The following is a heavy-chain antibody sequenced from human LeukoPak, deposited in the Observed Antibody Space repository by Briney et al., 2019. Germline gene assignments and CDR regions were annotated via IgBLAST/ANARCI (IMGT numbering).Heavy chain of an antibody. CDR2: IHGSGVTT. J-gene: IGHJ4*02. D-gene: IGHD2-15*01. V-gene: IGHV3-23*01. CDR3: AKDPPCSGGTCYGYFES. Sequence: PGGSLRLSCAASAFSFSSFAMTWVRQAPGKGLEWVSGIHGSGVTTYYADSVKGRFTISRDNSRKMLYLQMNSLRVEDTAVYYCAKDPPCSGGTCYGYFESWGQGTLVTVSS. CDR1: AFSFSSFA.